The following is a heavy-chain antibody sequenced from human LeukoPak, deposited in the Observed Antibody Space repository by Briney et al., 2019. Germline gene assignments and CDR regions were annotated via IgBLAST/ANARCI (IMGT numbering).Heavy chain of an antibody. D-gene: IGHD4-17*01. CDR1: GFTVSNNF. V-gene: IGHV3-66*02. Sequence: PGGSLRLSCAASGFTVSNNFMSWVRQAPAKGLEWVSILYSDGTTLYSDSVKGRFSISRDNSENTLYLHMSNLRTEDTAIYYCARGLNTVTQIMTYWGQGTLVTVSS. CDR3: ARGLNTVTQIMTY. J-gene: IGHJ4*02. CDR2: LYSDGTT.